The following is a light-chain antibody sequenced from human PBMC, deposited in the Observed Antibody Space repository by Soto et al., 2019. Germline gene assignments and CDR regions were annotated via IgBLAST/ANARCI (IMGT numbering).Light chain of an antibody. CDR3: QQSYSTPPWT. J-gene: IGKJ1*01. Sequence: DIQMTQSPSSLSASVGDRVTITCRASHTIVTYLNWYLQKPGKAPKLLIYAASNLQSGVPSRFSGSGSGTDITLTISSLQPEDFATYFCQQSYSTPPWTFGQGTKVDIK. V-gene: IGKV1-39*01. CDR1: HTIVTY. CDR2: AAS.